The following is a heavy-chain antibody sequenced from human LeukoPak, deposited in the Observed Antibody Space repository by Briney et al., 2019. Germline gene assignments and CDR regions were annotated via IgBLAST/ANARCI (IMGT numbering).Heavy chain of an antibody. J-gene: IGHJ4*02. CDR2: ISGSGGST. CDR1: GFTFSDFY. V-gene: IGHV3-23*01. CDR3: ATYTGQFDY. D-gene: IGHD4-11*01. Sequence: GGSLRLSCVASGFTFSDFYMDWVRQAPGKGLEWVSAISGSGGSTYYADSVKGRFTISRDNSKNTLYLQMNSLRAEDTAVYYCATYTGQFDYWGQGTLVTVSS.